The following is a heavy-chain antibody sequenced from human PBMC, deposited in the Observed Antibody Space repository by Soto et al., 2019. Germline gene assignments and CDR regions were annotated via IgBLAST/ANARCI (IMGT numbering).Heavy chain of an antibody. D-gene: IGHD2-15*01. V-gene: IGHV3-23*01. CDR1: GFTFSSYA. CDR3: AKIDSGSGGSCYDY. J-gene: IGHJ4*02. Sequence: GVSLRLSCAASGFTFSSYAMSWVRQAPGKGLEWVSAISGSGGSTYYADSVKGRFTISRDNSKNTLYLQMNSLRAEDTAVYYCAKIDSGSGGSCYDYWGQGTLVTVSS. CDR2: ISGSGGST.